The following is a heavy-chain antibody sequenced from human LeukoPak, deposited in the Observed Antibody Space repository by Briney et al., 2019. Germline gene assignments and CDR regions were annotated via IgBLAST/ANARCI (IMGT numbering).Heavy chain of an antibody. Sequence: GASVKVSCKASGYTFTSYYMHWVRQAPGQGLEWMGIINPSGGSTSYAQKFQGRDTMTRDTSTSTVYMELSSLRSEDTAVYYCARAVLGSSWSYYFDYWGQGTLVTVSS. J-gene: IGHJ4*02. V-gene: IGHV1-46*01. CDR1: GYTFTSYY. D-gene: IGHD6-13*01. CDR2: INPSGGST. CDR3: ARAVLGSSWSYYFDY.